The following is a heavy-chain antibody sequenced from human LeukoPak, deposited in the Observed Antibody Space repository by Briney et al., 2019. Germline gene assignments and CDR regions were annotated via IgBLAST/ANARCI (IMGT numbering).Heavy chain of an antibody. CDR1: GGSISSYY. CDR2: ISHSGGT. CDR3: ARHTQWLVTGGNYYYYMDV. D-gene: IGHD6-19*01. Sequence: PSETLSLTCTVSGGSISSYYWSWIRQPPGEGLEWIAYISHSGGTNYNPSLKSRVTISVDTSKNQFSLKLSSVTAADTAVYYCARHTQWLVTGGNYYYYMDVWGKGTTVTVSS. V-gene: IGHV4-59*08. J-gene: IGHJ6*03.